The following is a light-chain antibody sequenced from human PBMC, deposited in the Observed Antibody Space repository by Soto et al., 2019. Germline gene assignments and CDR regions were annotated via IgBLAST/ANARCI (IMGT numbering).Light chain of an antibody. V-gene: IGLV2-8*01. CDR3: SSYSGSNNFGVV. Sequence: QSVLTQPPSASGSPGQSVTISCTGTSSDVGGYKYVSWYQQYPGKAPKLMIYEVSKRPSGVPDRFSGSKSGNTASLTVSGLQAEDEAAYYCSSYSGSNNFGVVFGGGTQLTVL. CDR2: EVS. CDR1: SSDVGGYKY. J-gene: IGLJ3*02.